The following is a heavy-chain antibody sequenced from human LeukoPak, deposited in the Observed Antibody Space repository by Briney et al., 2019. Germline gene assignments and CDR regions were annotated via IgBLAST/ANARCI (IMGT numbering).Heavy chain of an antibody. D-gene: IGHD2-21*02. J-gene: IGHJ2*01. V-gene: IGHV1-18*01. Sequence: GASVKVSCKASGYTFTSYGISWVLQAPGQGLEWMGWISAYNGNTNYAQELQGRVTMTTDTSTSTAYMELRSLRSDDTAVYYCARVPPFCSGGDCYYWYFDLWGRGTLVTVSS. CDR1: GYTFTSYG. CDR3: ARVPPFCSGGDCYYWYFDL. CDR2: ISAYNGNT.